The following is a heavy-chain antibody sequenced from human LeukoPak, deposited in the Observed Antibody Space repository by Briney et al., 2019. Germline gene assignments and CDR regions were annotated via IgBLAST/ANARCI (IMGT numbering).Heavy chain of an antibody. CDR1: GGCISSYY. V-gene: IGHV4-4*07. Sequence: SETLSLTCTVSGGCISSYYWSWIRQPAGKGLERIGRIYTSGSTNYNPSLKSRVTISVDTSKNQFSLKLSSVTAADTAVYYCARLDFWSGYPFDYWGQGTLVTVSP. J-gene: IGHJ4*02. D-gene: IGHD3-3*01. CDR3: ARLDFWSGYPFDY. CDR2: IYTSGST.